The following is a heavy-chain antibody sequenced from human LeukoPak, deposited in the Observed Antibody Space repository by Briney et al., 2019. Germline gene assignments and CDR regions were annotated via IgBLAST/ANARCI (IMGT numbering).Heavy chain of an antibody. V-gene: IGHV3-48*01. D-gene: IGHD6-6*01. CDR2: ITSGGDTI. J-gene: IGHJ6*02. CDR1: GFTFRSYA. Sequence: PGGSLRLSCAASGFTFRSYAMNWVRQAPGKGLEWVSYITSGGDTISCADSVKGRFTISRDDAQNSLFLQMNSLRAEDTAVYYCARDEYTTPTDTFYYGMDVWGQGTTVTVSS. CDR3: ARDEYTTPTDTFYYGMDV.